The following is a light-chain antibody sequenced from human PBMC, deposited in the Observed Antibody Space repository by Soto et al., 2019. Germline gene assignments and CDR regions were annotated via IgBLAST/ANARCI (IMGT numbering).Light chain of an antibody. J-gene: IGLJ1*01. CDR2: DVS. Sequence: HSDLTQAASVSGAPGQSIAISCTGTSSDVGGYNYVSWYQHHPGKAPKLMVYDVSNRPSGVSNRFSGSKSGNTASLTISGLQAEDEADYYCSSYTSSSTYVFGTGTKVTVL. CDR1: SSDVGGYNY. V-gene: IGLV2-14*03. CDR3: SSYTSSSTYV.